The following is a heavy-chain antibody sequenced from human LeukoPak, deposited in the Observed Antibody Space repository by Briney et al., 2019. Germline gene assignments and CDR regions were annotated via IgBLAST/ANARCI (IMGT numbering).Heavy chain of an antibody. CDR1: GFTFSSYA. Sequence: GRSLRLSCAASGFTFSSYAMHWVRQAPGKGLEWVAVISYDGSNKYYADSVKGRFTISRDNSKNTLYLQMNSLRAEDTAVYYCARTPTTRGGDYFDCWGQGTLVTVSS. J-gene: IGHJ4*02. CDR2: ISYDGSNK. D-gene: IGHD4-11*01. CDR3: ARTPTTRGGDYFDC. V-gene: IGHV3-30*04.